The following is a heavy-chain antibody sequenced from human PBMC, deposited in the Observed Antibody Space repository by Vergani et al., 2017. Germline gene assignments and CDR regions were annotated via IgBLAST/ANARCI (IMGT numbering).Heavy chain of an antibody. CDR2: INNNGGST. D-gene: IGHD2-2*01. Sequence: EVQLLQSEGAVVQPGGSLRLSCAASGFTFNSYAMTWVQQAPGKGLEWVSGINNNGGSTYYADSVKGRFTISRDNSKNTLYLQMTDLRAEDTATYYCAKVCGXTSCPYGGGAFDVWGHGTMVTVSS. CDR3: AKVCGXTSCPYGGGAFDV. V-gene: IGHV3-23*01. J-gene: IGHJ3*01. CDR1: GFTFNSYA.